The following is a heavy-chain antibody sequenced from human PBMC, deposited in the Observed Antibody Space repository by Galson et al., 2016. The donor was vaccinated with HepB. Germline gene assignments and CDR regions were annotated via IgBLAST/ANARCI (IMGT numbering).Heavy chain of an antibody. V-gene: IGHV3-23*01. CDR3: ARETFGGVGEILSNLFDP. Sequence: SLRLSCAASGFTFSNFAMSWVRQAPGKGLEWVSSITFSGSGTYYKDSVKGRFTISRDNSNNTLFLQMSSLRDEDTAIYYCARETFGGVGEILSNLFDPWGQGTTVTVSS. J-gene: IGHJ6*02. CDR2: ITFSGSGT. CDR1: GFTFSNFA. D-gene: IGHD3-10*01.